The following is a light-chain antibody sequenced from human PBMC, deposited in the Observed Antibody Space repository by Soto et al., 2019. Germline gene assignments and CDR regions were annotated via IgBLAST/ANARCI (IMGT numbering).Light chain of an antibody. J-gene: IGLJ1*01. CDR2: EVS. CDR1: SSDVGGYNY. Sequence: QSVLTQPASVSGSPGQSITISCTGTSSDVGGYNYVSWYQHHPGKAPKLMIYEVSNRPSGVSNRFSGSKSGNTASLTISGLQDEDEADYYCSSYTSSSTLVFGTGTKLTVL. V-gene: IGLV2-14*01. CDR3: SSYTSSSTLV.